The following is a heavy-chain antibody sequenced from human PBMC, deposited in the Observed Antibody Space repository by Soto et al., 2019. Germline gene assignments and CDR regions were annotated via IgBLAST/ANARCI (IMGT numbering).Heavy chain of an antibody. CDR3: AGDRPGEVLRYFDWSLPRPPCCYGVDV. J-gene: IGHJ6*02. V-gene: IGHV1-18*01. CDR2: ISAYNGNT. D-gene: IGHD3-9*01. CDR1: GYTFTSYG. Sequence: ASVKVSCKASGYTFTSYGISWVRQAPGQGLEWMGWISAYNGNTNYAQKLQGRVTMTTDTSTSTAYMELRSLRSDDTAVYYCAGDRPGEVLRYFDWSLPRPPCCYGVDVWGQGTTVTVSS.